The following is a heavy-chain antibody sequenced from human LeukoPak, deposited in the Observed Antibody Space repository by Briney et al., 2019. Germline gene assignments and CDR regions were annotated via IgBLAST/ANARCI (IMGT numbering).Heavy chain of an antibody. Sequence: PGGSLRLSCAASGFTFSSFWMAWVRQAPGKGLEWVANIKQDGSDKYYVDSVKGRFTISRDNAKNSVYLQMNSLSAEDTAVYFCASSVTVMDDAFDVWGQGTMVTVS. D-gene: IGHD2-21*01. V-gene: IGHV3-7*01. CDR3: ASSVTVMDDAFDV. J-gene: IGHJ3*01. CDR2: IKQDGSDK. CDR1: GFTFSSFW.